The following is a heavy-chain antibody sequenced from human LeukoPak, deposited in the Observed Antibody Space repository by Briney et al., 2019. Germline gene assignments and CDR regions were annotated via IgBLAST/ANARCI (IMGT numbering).Heavy chain of an antibody. CDR3: ARPDSSSWPGATFDY. CDR2: IYGDDET. D-gene: IGHD6-13*01. V-gene: IGHV3-66*02. Sequence: GGSLRLSCAASGFTITTNYMNWVRQAPGKGLEWVSVIYGDDETNYADSVKGRFTISRDNSKNTLYLQMNGLRAEDTAVYYRARPDSSSWPGATFDYWGQGTLVTVSS. J-gene: IGHJ4*02. CDR1: GFTITTNY.